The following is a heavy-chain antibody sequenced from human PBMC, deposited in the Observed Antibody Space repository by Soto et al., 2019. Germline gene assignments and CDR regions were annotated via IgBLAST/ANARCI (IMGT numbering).Heavy chain of an antibody. D-gene: IGHD2-8*01. V-gene: IGHV1-69*13. CDR3: ARCHRGLRCHLDS. CDR1: GGTFSSYA. CDR2: IIPIFGTA. Sequence: SVKFSCTASGGTFSSYAISWVRQAPGQGLEWMGGIIPIFGTANYAQKFQGRVTITADESTSTAYMELSSLKSDDTAVYFCARCHRGLRCHLDSWGQGTLVTVSS. J-gene: IGHJ4*02.